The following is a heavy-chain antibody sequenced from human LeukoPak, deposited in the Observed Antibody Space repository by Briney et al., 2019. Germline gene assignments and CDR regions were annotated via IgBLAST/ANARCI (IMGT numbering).Heavy chain of an antibody. D-gene: IGHD3-3*01. CDR3: ARVWEDTIFGVADLDY. Sequence: ASVKVSCKASGYTFTSYSISWVRQAPGQGLEWMGWISAYNGNTNYAQKLQGRVTMTTDTSTSTTYMEMRSLRSDDTAVYYCARVWEDTIFGVADLDYWGQGTLVTVSS. CDR2: ISAYNGNT. CDR1: GYTFTSYS. J-gene: IGHJ4*02. V-gene: IGHV1-18*01.